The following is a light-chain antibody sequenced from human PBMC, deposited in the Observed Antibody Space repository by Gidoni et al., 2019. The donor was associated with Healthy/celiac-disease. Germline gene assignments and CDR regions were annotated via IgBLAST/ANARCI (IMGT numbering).Light chain of an antibody. J-gene: IGKJ1*01. CDR1: QSVSSY. Sequence: EIVLTQSPATLSLSPGERATLSCRASQSVSSYLAWYQQKTGQTPRLLIYDASNRSTGIPARFSGSGSGTDCTLTICSREPVDFAVYYCQQRSNWSWTFGQGTKVEIK. CDR2: DAS. V-gene: IGKV3-11*01. CDR3: QQRSNWSWT.